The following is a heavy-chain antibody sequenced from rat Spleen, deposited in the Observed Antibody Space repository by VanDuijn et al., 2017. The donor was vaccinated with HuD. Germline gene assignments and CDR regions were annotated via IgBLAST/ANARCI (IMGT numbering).Heavy chain of an antibody. Sequence: EVQLVESGGGLVHPGKSLKLSCAASGFTFSNYYMAWVRQAPTKGLEWVAYITTGGGTSFYRDSVKGRFTISRDNAKSTLYLQMVSLRSEDTATYYCTTGTIAAPYWYFDFWGPGTMVTVSS. V-gene: IGHV5-27*01. D-gene: IGHD1-2*01. CDR1: GFTFSNYY. CDR3: TTGTIAAPYWYFDF. CDR2: ITTGGGTS. J-gene: IGHJ1*01.